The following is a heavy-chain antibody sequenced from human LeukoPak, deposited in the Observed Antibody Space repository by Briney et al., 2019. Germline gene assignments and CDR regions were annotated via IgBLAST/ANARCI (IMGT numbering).Heavy chain of an antibody. J-gene: IGHJ6*03. V-gene: IGHV3-20*04. Sequence: RPGGSLRLSCAASGFTFDDYGMSWVRQAPGKGLEWVSGINWNGGSTGYADSVKGRFTISRDNAKNSLYLQMNSLRAEDTALYYCARMVGSSYYYYMDVWGKGTTVTVSS. CDR1: GFTFDDYG. CDR2: INWNGGST. CDR3: ARMVGSSYYYYMDV. D-gene: IGHD1-26*01.